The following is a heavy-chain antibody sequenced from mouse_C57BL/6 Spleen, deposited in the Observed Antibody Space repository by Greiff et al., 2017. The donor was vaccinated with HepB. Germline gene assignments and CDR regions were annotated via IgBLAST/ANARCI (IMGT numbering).Heavy chain of an antibody. J-gene: IGHJ4*01. CDR1: GFSLTSYG. D-gene: IGHD2-10*01. V-gene: IGHV2-5*01. CDR2: IWRGGST. Sequence: VKLMESGPGLVQPSQSLSITCTVSGFSLTSYGVHWVRQSPGKGLEWLGVIWRGGSTDYNAAFMSRLSITKDNSKSQVFFKMNSLQADDTAIYYCAKNGPAYYGDAMDYWGQGTSVTVSS. CDR3: AKNGPAYYGDAMDY.